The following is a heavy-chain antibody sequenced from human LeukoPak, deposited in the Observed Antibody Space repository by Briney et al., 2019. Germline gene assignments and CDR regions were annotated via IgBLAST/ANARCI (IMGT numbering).Heavy chain of an antibody. Sequence: SGGSLRLSCAASGFTFWTYGMHWVRQAPGKGLEWVALILFDGSNKYYADSVKGRFTISRDNSKNTLYLEVNSLSADDTAVYYCARDPAKGRYFDYWGQGTLVTVSS. CDR1: GFTFWTYG. V-gene: IGHV3-33*01. J-gene: IGHJ4*02. D-gene: IGHD2-2*01. CDR2: ILFDGSNK. CDR3: ARDPAKGRYFDY.